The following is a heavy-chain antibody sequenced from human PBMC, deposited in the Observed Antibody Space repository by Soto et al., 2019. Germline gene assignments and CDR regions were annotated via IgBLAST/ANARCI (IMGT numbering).Heavy chain of an antibody. Sequence: GGSLRLSWPASGFTFSSYAMHWVRQAPGKGLEWVAVISYDGSNKYYADSVKGRFTISRDNSKNTLYLQMNSLRAEDTAVYYCAKGARYCSSTSCYLAGGYYYYYMDVWGKGTTVTGSS. J-gene: IGHJ6*03. CDR1: GFTFSSYA. CDR2: ISYDGSNK. D-gene: IGHD2-2*01. CDR3: AKGARYCSSTSCYLAGGYYYYYMDV. V-gene: IGHV3-30-3*01.